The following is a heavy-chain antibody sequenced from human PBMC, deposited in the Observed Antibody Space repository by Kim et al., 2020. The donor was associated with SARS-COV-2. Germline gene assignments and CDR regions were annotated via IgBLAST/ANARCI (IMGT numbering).Heavy chain of an antibody. CDR2: IIPIFGTA. Sequence: SVKVSCKASGGTFSSYAISWVRQAPGQGLEWMGGIIPIFGTANYAQKFQGRVTITADESTSTAYMELSSLRSEDTAVYYCAREGRWLQSLDYWGQGTLVTVSS. CDR3: AREGRWLQSLDY. J-gene: IGHJ4*02. CDR1: GGTFSSYA. D-gene: IGHD5-12*01. V-gene: IGHV1-69*13.